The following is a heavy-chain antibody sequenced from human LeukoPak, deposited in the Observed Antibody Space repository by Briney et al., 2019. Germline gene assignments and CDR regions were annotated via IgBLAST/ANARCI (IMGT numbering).Heavy chain of an antibody. D-gene: IGHD5-24*01. CDR2: IHPHGIF. Sequence: PSEILSLTCDLSGGSCDDYYCSWIRQPPGKGLEWIGEIHPHGIFYYNSSLMSRVTISIDTSKTQFSLRLTSVTAADTAFYYCSRGRDRSKAGDHWGPGSLVTVSS. CDR1: GGSCDDYY. V-gene: IGHV4-34*01. CDR3: SRGRDRSKAGDH. J-gene: IGHJ4*02.